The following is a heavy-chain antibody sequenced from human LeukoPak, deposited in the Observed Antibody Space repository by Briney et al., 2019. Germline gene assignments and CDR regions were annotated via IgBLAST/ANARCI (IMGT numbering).Heavy chain of an antibody. CDR2: IGTAGDT. CDR1: GFTFSSYD. CDR3: AKETSGSYLAEYFQH. J-gene: IGHJ1*01. Sequence: GGSLRLSCAASGFTFSSYDMHWVRQATGKGLEWVSAIGTAGDTYYPGSVKGRFTISRDNSKNSLYLQMNSLRTEDTALYYCAKETSGSYLAEYFQHWGQGTLVTVSS. V-gene: IGHV3-13*04. D-gene: IGHD1-26*01.